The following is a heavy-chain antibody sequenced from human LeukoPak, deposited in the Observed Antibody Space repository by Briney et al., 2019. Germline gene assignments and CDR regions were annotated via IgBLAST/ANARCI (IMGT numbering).Heavy chain of an antibody. CDR1: GFTFSNYW. CDR2: INDDGSAT. CDR3: ARDYDFWSGYPSELLDY. J-gene: IGHJ4*02. V-gene: IGHV3-74*01. Sequence: GGSLRLSCAASGFTFSNYWMHWVRQVPGKGLVWVSRINDDGSATFYADSVKGRFTISRDNAQNTLYLQMNSLRAEDTAVYYCARDYDFWSGYPSELLDYWGQRTLVTVSS. D-gene: IGHD3-3*01.